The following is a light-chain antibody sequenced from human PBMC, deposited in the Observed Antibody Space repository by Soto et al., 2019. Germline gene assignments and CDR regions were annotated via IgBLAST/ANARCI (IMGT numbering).Light chain of an antibody. CDR3: QPYGTWPYT. CDR2: GAS. Sequence: ETVLTQSPATLSVSPGERVTLSCRASQSISTNSAWYQQKPGQAPRLLMYGASTRATGIPARFSGSGSGTEFTLTISSLQSEDFAVYYCQPYGTWPYTFGQGTKLEIK. J-gene: IGKJ2*01. V-gene: IGKV3-15*01. CDR1: QSISTN.